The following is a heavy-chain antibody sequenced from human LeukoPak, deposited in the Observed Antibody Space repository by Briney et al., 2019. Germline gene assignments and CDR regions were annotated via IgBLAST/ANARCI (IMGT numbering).Heavy chain of an antibody. J-gene: IGHJ4*02. CDR1: GFTFSSYW. CDR2: IKHTGTEK. Sequence: GGSLRLSCAASGFTFSSYWMSWVRQAPGKGLEWVANIKHTGTEKYYVDSVKGRFTISRDNAKNSLYLQMNSLRPEDTAVYYCARALDFDYWGQGTLVTVSS. CDR3: ARALDFDY. V-gene: IGHV3-7*01.